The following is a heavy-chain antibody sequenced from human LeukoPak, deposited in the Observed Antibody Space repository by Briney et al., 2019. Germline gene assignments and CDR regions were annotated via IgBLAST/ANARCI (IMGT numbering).Heavy chain of an antibody. V-gene: IGHV3-23*01. J-gene: IGHJ4*02. Sequence: GGSLRLSCAASGFTFSNYDMSWVRQAPGKGLEWVSAISGGGGSTYYADSVKGRFTISRDNSKNTLYLQMNSLRAEDTAVYYCARDVSSGWYRFSYWGQGTLVTVSS. D-gene: IGHD6-19*01. CDR2: ISGGGGST. CDR3: ARDVSSGWYRFSY. CDR1: GFTFSNYD.